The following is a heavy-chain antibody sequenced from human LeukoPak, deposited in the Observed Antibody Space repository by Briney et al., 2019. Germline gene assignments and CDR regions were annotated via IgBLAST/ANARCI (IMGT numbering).Heavy chain of an antibody. Sequence: RSSETLSLTCFVSGGSINTYYWGWIRQPPGKGLEWIGNIYYTGITNYNPSLKSRVTISVDTSKNQFSLKLGSVSAADTAVYYCARRRTVYSSFDPWGQGTLVTVSS. V-gene: IGHV4-59*08. CDR3: ARRRTVYSSFDP. D-gene: IGHD4-11*01. J-gene: IGHJ5*02. CDR2: IYYTGIT. CDR1: GGSINTYY.